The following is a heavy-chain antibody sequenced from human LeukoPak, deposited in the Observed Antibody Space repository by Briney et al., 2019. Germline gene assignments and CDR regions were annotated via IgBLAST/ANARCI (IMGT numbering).Heavy chain of an antibody. Sequence: GGSLRLSCAASGFTFSSYWMSRVRQAPGKGLEWVANIKQDGSEKYYVDSVKGRFTISRGNAKNSLYLQMNSLRAEDTAVYYCARGGTWYYYGMDVWGQGTTVTVSS. V-gene: IGHV3-7*04. CDR2: IKQDGSEK. CDR1: GFTFSSYW. D-gene: IGHD1-1*01. CDR3: ARGGTWYYYGMDV. J-gene: IGHJ6*02.